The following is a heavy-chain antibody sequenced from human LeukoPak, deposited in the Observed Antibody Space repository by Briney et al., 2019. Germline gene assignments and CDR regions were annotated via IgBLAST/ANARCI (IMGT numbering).Heavy chain of an antibody. J-gene: IGHJ4*02. Sequence: GGSLRLSCAASGNYWMHWVRQAPGKGLKWVSTITTGGPNTYYADSVKGRFTVSRDDSKNTLYLQMNSLRAEDTAVYYCAKDGGLWVSAHWGDSWGRGTLVTVSS. CDR2: ITTGGPNT. D-gene: IGHD7-27*01. CDR3: AKDGGLWVSAHWGDS. V-gene: IGHV3-23*01. CDR1: GNYW.